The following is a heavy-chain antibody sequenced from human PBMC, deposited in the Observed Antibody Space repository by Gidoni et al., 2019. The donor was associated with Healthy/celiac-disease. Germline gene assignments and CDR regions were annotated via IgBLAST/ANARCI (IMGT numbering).Heavy chain of an antibody. D-gene: IGHD6-19*01. CDR3: ARGTGIAVAGTFPRGY. J-gene: IGHJ4*02. CDR1: GYTFTGYY. V-gene: IGHV1-2*02. Sequence: QVQLVQSGAEVKKPGASVKVSCKASGYTFTGYYMHWVRQAPGQGLEWMGWINPNSGSTNYAQKLRGRVTMTRDTSISTAYMELSRLRSDDTAVYYCARGTGIAVAGTFPRGYWGQGTLVTVSS. CDR2: INPNSGST.